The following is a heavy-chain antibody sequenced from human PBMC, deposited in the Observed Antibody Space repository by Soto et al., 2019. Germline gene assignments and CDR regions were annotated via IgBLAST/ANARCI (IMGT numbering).Heavy chain of an antibody. CDR3: ARGDIVVVPAAMRPAYYFDY. D-gene: IGHD2-2*01. J-gene: IGHJ4*02. CDR1: GGSISSYY. V-gene: IGHV4-59*01. CDR2: IYYSGST. Sequence: SETLYLTCTVSGGSISSYYWSWIRQPPGKGLEWIGYIYYSGSTNYNPSLKSRVTISVDTSKTQFSLKLSSVTAADTAVYYCARGDIVVVPAAMRPAYYFDYWGQGTLVTVSS.